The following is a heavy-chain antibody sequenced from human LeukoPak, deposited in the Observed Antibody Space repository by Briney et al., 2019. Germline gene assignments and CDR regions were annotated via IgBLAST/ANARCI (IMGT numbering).Heavy chain of an antibody. V-gene: IGHV4-59*08. D-gene: IGHD6-6*01. CDR3: ARHVGQYMHWFDP. J-gene: IGHJ5*02. CDR1: GGFISTYY. Sequence: SETLSLTCTVSGGFISTYYWSWIRQPPGKGLEWIGYIYYSGSTTYNPSLKSRVTISVDTSKNQFSLKLSSVTAADTAVYYCARHVGQYMHWFDPWGQGTLVTVSS. CDR2: IYYSGST.